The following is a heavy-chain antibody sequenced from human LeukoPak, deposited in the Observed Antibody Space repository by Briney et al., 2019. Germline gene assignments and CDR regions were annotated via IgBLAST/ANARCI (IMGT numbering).Heavy chain of an antibody. CDR3: ARDTSYCSSTSCYEAFDI. CDR1: GYTFTGYY. CDR2: INAGNGNT. J-gene: IGHJ3*02. V-gene: IGHV1-3*01. D-gene: IGHD2-2*01. Sequence: ASVKVSCKASGYTFTGYYMHWVRQAPGQRLEWMGWINAGNGNTKYSQKFQGRVTITRDTSASTAYMELSSLRSEDTAVYYCARDTSYCSSTSCYEAFDIWGQGTMVTVSS.